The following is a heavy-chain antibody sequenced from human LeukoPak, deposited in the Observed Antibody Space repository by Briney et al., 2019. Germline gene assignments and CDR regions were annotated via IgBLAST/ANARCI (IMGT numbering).Heavy chain of an antibody. V-gene: IGHV3-23*01. Sequence: GGSLRLSCAASGFTFSSYAMSWVRQAPGKGLEWVSGISGSGGSTYYVDAVRGRFTISRDNSKNTLFLQMNSLRAEDTAVYYCARWPYSSSYYFDYWSQGTLVTVSS. CDR1: GFTFSSYA. D-gene: IGHD6-6*01. CDR2: ISGSGGST. CDR3: ARWPYSSSYYFDY. J-gene: IGHJ4*02.